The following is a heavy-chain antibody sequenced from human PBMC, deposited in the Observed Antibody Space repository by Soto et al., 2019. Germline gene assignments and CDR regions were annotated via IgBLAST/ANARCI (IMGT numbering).Heavy chain of an antibody. CDR2: IYWDDAK. CDR1: GFSLSTSGVG. J-gene: IGHJ4*02. V-gene: IGHV2-5*02. D-gene: IGHD3-16*01. Sequence: QITLKESGPTLVKPTQTLTLTCTFSGFSLSTSGVGVGWIRQPPGKAPEWLAVIYWDDAKEYSPSLKSRLTIPKKPSKTQVALTITNMAPVNTPQFFLAHRGGGDRILDYWGQGTLVTVSS. CDR3: AHRGGGDRILDY.